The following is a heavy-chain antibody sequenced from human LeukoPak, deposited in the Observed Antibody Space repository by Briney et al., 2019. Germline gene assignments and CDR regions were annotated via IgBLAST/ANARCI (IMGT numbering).Heavy chain of an antibody. J-gene: IGHJ4*02. D-gene: IGHD6-13*01. Sequence: GGSLRLSCAASGFTFRSYNMNWVRQAPGKGLELVSHISSSSSTIYYADSVKGRFTISRDNAKNSLYLQMNSLKTEDTAVYYCTGVSRSSWYDYWGQGTLVTVSS. V-gene: IGHV3-48*01. CDR1: GFTFRSYN. CDR3: TGVSRSSWYDY. CDR2: ISSSSSTI.